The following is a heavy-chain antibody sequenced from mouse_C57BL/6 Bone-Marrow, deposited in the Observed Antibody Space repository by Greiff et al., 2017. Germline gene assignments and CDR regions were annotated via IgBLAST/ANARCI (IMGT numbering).Heavy chain of an antibody. J-gene: IGHJ1*03. Sequence: QVQLQQSGAELARPGASVKLSCKASGYTFTSSGISWVKQRTGQGLEWIGEIYPRSGNTYYNEQFKGKATLTADKSSSTAYMELRSLTSEDSAVYFCARREGDYFDVWGTGTTVTVSS. CDR1: GYTFTSSG. V-gene: IGHV1-81*01. D-gene: IGHD3-3*01. CDR2: IYPRSGNT. CDR3: ARREGDYFDV.